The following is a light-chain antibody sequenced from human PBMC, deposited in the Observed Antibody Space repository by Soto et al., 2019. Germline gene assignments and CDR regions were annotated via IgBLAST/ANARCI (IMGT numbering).Light chain of an antibody. CDR2: GAS. CDR3: QQYNNWPPLT. CDR1: QSVSSSN. J-gene: IGKJ5*01. Sequence: EIVLTQSPGTRSLSPGDRATLYCRASQSVSSSNLAWYQQKRGQSPRLLIFGASSRATGIPDRFIGSGSGTEFILTISSLQSEDFAVYYCQQYNNWPPLTFGQGTRLEIK. V-gene: IGKV3-20*01.